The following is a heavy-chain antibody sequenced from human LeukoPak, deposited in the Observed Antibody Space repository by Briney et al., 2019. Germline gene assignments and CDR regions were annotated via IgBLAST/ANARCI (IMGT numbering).Heavy chain of an antibody. J-gene: IGHJ6*02. CDR2: ISGSGGST. CDR3: ARAPSEWFGELSPYYYGMDV. CDR1: GFTFSSYA. D-gene: IGHD3-10*01. Sequence: PGGSLRLSCAASGFTFSSYAMSWVRQAPGKGLEWVSAISGSGGSTYYADSVKGRFTISRDNSKNTLYLQMNSLRAEDTAVYYCARAPSEWFGELSPYYYGMDVWGQGTTVTVSS. V-gene: IGHV3-23*01.